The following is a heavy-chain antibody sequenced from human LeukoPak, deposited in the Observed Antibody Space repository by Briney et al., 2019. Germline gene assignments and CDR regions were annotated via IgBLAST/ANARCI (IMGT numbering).Heavy chain of an antibody. J-gene: IGHJ4*02. CDR2: INHSGST. D-gene: IGHD6-13*01. V-gene: IGHV4-34*01. CDR3: ARGRRAAAGTTYYFDY. CDR1: GGSFSGFY. Sequence: SETPSLTCAVYGGSFSGFYWRSISAPPGKGLEWIGEINHSGSTNYNPSLKSRVTTSVDTSKNQFSLKLSSVTAADTAVYYCARGRRAAAGTTYYFDYWGQGTLVTVSS.